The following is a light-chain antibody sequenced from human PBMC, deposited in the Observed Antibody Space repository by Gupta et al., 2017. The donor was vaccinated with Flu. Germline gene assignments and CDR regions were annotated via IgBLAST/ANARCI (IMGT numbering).Light chain of an antibody. CDR3: AAWDDSLSGRVV. Sequence: QSVLTQPPSASGTPGQRVTISCSGSTSNIGKNFVYWYQQLPGTAPKLLIYMDNQRPSGVPVRFSGSKSGTSASLAIGRLRSEDEAEYYCAAWDDSLSGRVVFGGGTRLTVL. CDR1: TSNIGKNF. CDR2: MDN. V-gene: IGLV1-47*01. J-gene: IGLJ2*01.